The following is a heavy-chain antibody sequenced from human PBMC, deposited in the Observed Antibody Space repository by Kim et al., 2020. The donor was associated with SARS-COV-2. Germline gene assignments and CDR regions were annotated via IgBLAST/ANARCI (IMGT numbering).Heavy chain of an antibody. D-gene: IGHD3-10*01. V-gene: IGHV3-30-3*01. CDR2: ISYDGSNK. CDR3: ARDPHYYYGSGSYRYGMDV. Sequence: GGSLRLSCAASGFTFSSYAMHWVRQAPGKGLEWVAVISYDGSNKYYADSVKGRFTISRDNSKNTLYLQMNSLRAEDTAVYYCARDPHYYYGSGSYRYGMDVWGQGTTVTVSS. CDR1: GFTFSSYA. J-gene: IGHJ6*02.